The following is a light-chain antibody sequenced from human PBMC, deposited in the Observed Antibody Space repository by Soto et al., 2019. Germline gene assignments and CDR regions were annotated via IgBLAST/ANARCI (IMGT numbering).Light chain of an antibody. CDR2: AAS. J-gene: IGKJ5*01. Sequence: DIQMTQSPSTLSASVGDRGTIAFWLSQGIRNDLGWYQQKPGKVPKRLIYAASSLQSGVPSRFSGSGSGTEFTLTISSLQPEDFATYYCLQHNSYPSITFGQGTRLEIK. CDR3: LQHNSYPSIT. CDR1: QGIRND. V-gene: IGKV1-17*01.